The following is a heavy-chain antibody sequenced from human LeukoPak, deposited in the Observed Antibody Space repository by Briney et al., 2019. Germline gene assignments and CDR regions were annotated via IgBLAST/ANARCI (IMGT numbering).Heavy chain of an antibody. CDR3: ARGYCSGGSCYSYYYYNYMDV. V-gene: IGHV4-59*12. CDR2: IYYSGST. Sequence: KASETLSLTCTVSGGSISSYYWSWIRHPPGKGLEWRGYIYYSGSTTYNPSLKSRVTISVDTSKNQFSLKLSSVTAEDTAVYYCARGYCSGGSCYSYYYYNYMDVWGKGTTVTVSS. J-gene: IGHJ6*03. CDR1: GGSISSYY. D-gene: IGHD2-15*01.